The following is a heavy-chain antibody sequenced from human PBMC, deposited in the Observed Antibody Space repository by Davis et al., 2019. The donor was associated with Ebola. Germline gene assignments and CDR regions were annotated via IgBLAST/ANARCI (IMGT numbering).Heavy chain of an antibody. V-gene: IGHV1-2*06. CDR2: VILKSGAT. D-gene: IGHD4-11*01. J-gene: IGHJ4*02. CDR1: GYTFSSYG. CDR3: ARGHNYAHEY. Sequence: ASVKVSCKASGYTFSSYGITWVRQAPGQGLEWLGRVILKSGATNYAQKFQGRVTMTRETSISTVYMELSSLRYDDTADYYCARGHNYAHEYWGQGTLVTVSS.